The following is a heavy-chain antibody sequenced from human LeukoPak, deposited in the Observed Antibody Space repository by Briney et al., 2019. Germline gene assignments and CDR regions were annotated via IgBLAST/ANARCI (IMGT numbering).Heavy chain of an antibody. V-gene: IGHV4-39*07. CDR1: GGSISSSSYY. CDR3: ARARGYSYPRYNWFDP. D-gene: IGHD5-18*01. CDR2: IYYNGST. J-gene: IGHJ5*02. Sequence: PSETLSLTCTVSGGSISSSSYYWGWIRQPPVKGLEWIGSIYYNGSTYYHPSLKSRGTISVDTSKNQFSLNLSSVTAADTAVYYCARARGYSYPRYNWFDPWGQGTLVTVSS.